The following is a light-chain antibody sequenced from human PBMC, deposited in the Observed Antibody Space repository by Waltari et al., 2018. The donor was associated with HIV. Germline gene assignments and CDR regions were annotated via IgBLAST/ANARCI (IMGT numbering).Light chain of an antibody. CDR1: NIGSKS. CDR3: QVWDSSSDQMV. V-gene: IGLV3-21*02. Sequence: SYVLTQPPSVSVAPGQTARITCGGDNIGSKSVQWYQQRPGQAPVLAVYANSDLSSGIPERFSGSNSGNTASVPISMVAAGDEAEYYFQVWDSSSDQMVFGGGTKLTVL. J-gene: IGLJ2*01. CDR2: ANS.